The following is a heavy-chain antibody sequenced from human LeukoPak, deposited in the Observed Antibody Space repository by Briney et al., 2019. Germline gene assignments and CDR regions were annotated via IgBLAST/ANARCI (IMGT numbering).Heavy chain of an antibody. CDR2: INPSGGDT. CDR1: GYTFTTYY. CDR3: ARGLGSGSYYGY. D-gene: IGHD1-26*01. V-gene: IGHV1-46*01. Sequence: GASVKVSCKASGYTFTTYYIHWVRQAPGQGLEWVGIINPSGGDTSYGQKFQGRVTMTRDTSTSTVYMELSSPRSEDTAIYYCARGLGSGSYYGYWGQGTLVTVSS. J-gene: IGHJ4*02.